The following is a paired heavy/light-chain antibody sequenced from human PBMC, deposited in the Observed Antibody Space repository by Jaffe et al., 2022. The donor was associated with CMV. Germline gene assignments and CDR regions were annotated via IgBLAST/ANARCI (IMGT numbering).Light chain of an antibody. CDR2: RDN. CDR1: NIGSKN. V-gene: IGLV3-9*01. Sequence: SYEVTQPLSVSVALGQTARITCVGNNIGSKNVHWYQQKPGQAPVVVIYRDNNRPSGISERFSGSSSGNTATLTISRAQAGDEADYSCQVWDSSTTLFGGGTKLTVL. CDR3: QVWDSSTTL. J-gene: IGLJ2*01.
Heavy chain of an antibody. J-gene: IGHJ2*01. CDR1: GFTFFSFW. CDR2: IKQDGSEK. D-gene: IGHD3-3*01. CDR3: ARVRRDDNDFWSGYYPQQHWHFDL. V-gene: IGHV3-7*01. Sequence: EVQLVESGGGLVQPGGSLRLSCAASGFTFFSFWMSWVRQAPGKGLEWVANIKQDGSEKYYVDSVKGRFTVSRDNAKNSLYLQMNSLRGEDTAVYYCARVRRDDNDFWSGYYPQQHWHFDLWGRGTLVTVSS.